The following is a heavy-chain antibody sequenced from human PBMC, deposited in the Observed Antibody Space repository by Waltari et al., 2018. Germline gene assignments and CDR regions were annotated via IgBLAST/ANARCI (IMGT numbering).Heavy chain of an antibody. CDR2: INPSVGSK. V-gene: IGHV1-46*01. J-gene: IGHJ4*02. CDR3: AREHGSSGAFDY. D-gene: IGHD6-6*01. CDR1: GYTFTSYY. Sequence: QVQLVQSGAEVKKPGASVKVSCKASGYTFTSYYMHWVRQTPGQGLEWMGIINPSVGSKSDAQKFQGRVTMTRDTSTRTVYMELSSMRSEDTAVDYCAREHGSSGAFDYWGQGTLVTVSS.